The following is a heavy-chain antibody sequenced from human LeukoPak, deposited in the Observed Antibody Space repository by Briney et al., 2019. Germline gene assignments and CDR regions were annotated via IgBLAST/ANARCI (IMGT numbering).Heavy chain of an antibody. CDR3: ARDPPPRAVAGRPHWYFDL. Sequence: PSETLSLTCTVSGGSLSSGGYYWSWIRQPPGKGLEWIGYIYHSGSTYYNPSLKSRVTISVDRSKNQFSLKLSSVTAADTAVYYCARDPPPRAVAGRPHWYFDLWGRGTLVTVSS. J-gene: IGHJ2*01. D-gene: IGHD6-19*01. CDR1: GGSLSSGGYY. V-gene: IGHV4-30-2*01. CDR2: IYHSGST.